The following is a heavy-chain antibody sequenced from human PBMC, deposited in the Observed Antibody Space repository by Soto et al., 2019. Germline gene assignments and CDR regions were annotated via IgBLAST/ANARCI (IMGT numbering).Heavy chain of an antibody. CDR3: ARHNGRSGWLADAFDI. J-gene: IGHJ3*02. Sequence: GESLKISCKGSGYSFTSYWIGWVRQMPGKGLEWMGIIYPGDSDTRYSPSFQGQVTISADKSISTAYLQWSSLKASDTAMYYCARHNGRSGWLADAFDIWGQGTMVTVSS. V-gene: IGHV5-51*01. D-gene: IGHD6-19*01. CDR2: IYPGDSDT. CDR1: GYSFTSYW.